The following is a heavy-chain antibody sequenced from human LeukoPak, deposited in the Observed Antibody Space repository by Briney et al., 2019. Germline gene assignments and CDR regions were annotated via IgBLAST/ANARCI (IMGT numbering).Heavy chain of an antibody. V-gene: IGHV4-4*02. Sequence: PSETLSLTCAVSGGSLSSSNWRSWVRQPPGKGLEWIGEIYHSGSTNYNPSLKSRVTISVDKSKNQFSLKLSSVTAADTAVYYCARDSLSAGSAGFDYWGQGTLVTVSP. CDR3: ARDSLSAGSAGFDY. CDR2: IYHSGST. CDR1: GGSLSSSNW. J-gene: IGHJ4*02. D-gene: IGHD6-19*01.